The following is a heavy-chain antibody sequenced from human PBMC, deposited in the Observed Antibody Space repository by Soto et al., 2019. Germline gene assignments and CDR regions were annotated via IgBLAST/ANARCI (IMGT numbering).Heavy chain of an antibody. CDR3: AKDLRRRAAGGIDAFDI. V-gene: IGHV3-30*18. CDR2: ISYDGSNK. J-gene: IGHJ3*02. D-gene: IGHD6-13*01. Sequence: QVQLVESGGGVVQPGRSLRLSCAASGFTFSSYGMHWVRQAPGKGLEWAAVISYDGSNKYYADSVKGRFTIARANSRNTMYLSMSSLRAEDKAVYYCAKDLRRRAAGGIDAFDIWGQGTMVTVSS. CDR1: GFTFSSYG.